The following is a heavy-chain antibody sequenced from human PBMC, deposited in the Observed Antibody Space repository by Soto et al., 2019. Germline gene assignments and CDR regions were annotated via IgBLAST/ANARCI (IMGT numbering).Heavy chain of an antibody. V-gene: IGHV3-21*01. CDR2: ISSSSSYI. CDR3: ARDGRPYYYDSSGYYWRY. CDR1: GFTFSSYS. Sequence: GGSLRLSCAASGFTFSSYSMNWVRQAPGKGLEWVSSISSSSSYIYYADSVKGRFTISRDNAKNSLYLQMNSLRAEDTAVYYCARDGRPYYYDSSGYYWRYWGQGTLVTVSS. J-gene: IGHJ4*02. D-gene: IGHD3-22*01.